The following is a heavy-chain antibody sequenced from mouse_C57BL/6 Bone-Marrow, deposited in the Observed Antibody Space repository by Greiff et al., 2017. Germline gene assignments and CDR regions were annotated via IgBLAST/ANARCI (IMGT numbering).Heavy chain of an antibody. CDR3: ARSYYGSSSPRYFDV. CDR2: IYIGNGYT. Sequence: VQLKESGAELVRPGSSVKMSCKTSGYTFTSYGINWVKQRPGQGLEWIGYIYIGNGYTEYNEKFKGKATLTSDTSSSTAYMQLISLTSEDSAIYFCARSYYGSSSPRYFDVWGTGTTVTVSS. J-gene: IGHJ1*03. V-gene: IGHV1-58*01. D-gene: IGHD1-1*01. CDR1: GYTFTSYG.